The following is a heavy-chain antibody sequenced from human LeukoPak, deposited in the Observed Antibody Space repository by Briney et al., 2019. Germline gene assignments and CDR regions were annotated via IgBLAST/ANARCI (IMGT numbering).Heavy chain of an antibody. J-gene: IGHJ4*02. D-gene: IGHD6-13*01. CDR3: ARGVLSPSSIAAAGRSHPGDY. Sequence: ASVKVSCKASGYTFTSYGISWVRQAPGQGLEWMGWISAYNGNTNYAQKLQGRVTMTTDTSTSTAYMELRSLRSDDTAVYYCARGVLSPSSIAAAGRSHPGDYWGQGTLVTVSS. CDR1: GYTFTSYG. CDR2: ISAYNGNT. V-gene: IGHV1-18*01.